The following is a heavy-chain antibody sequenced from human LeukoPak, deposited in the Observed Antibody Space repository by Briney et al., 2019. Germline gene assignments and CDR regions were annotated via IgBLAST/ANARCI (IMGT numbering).Heavy chain of an antibody. CDR3: ARDSGGYSSSDFDY. V-gene: IGHV3-48*01. CDR1: GFTFSSYS. CDR2: ISSSSSTI. D-gene: IGHD6-6*01. J-gene: IGHJ4*02. Sequence: GGSLRLSCAASGFTFSSYSMNWVRQAPGKGLEWVSYISSSSSTIYYADSVKGRFTISRDNAKNSLYLQMNSLRAEDTAVYYCARDSGGYSSSDFDYWGQGTLVTVSS.